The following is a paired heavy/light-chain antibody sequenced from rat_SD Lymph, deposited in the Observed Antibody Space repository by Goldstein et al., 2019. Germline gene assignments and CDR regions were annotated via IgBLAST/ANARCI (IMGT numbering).Light chain of an antibody. CDR3: LQYNYNPLT. CDR2: GAS. J-gene: IGKJ5*01. CDR1: QNVGTN. Sequence: NTVMTQSPTSMFISVGDRVTMNCKASQNVGTNVDWYQQKTGQSPKLLIYGASNRYTGVPDRFTGSGSGTDFTLTISNMQAEDLAVYYCLQYNYNPLTFGSGTKLEIK. V-gene: IGKV6S11*01.
Heavy chain of an antibody. CDR3: TRELRRVSPFDY. CDR1: GFTFSNYG. V-gene: IGHV5-29*01. D-gene: IGHD1-11*01. Sequence: EVQLVESGGGLVQPGRSMKLSCAASGFTFSNYGMAWVRQAPTKGLEWVATISYDGSSTYYRDSVKGRFTISRDNAKSTLYLQMNSLRSEDTATYYCTRELRRVSPFDYWGQGVMVTVSS. CDR2: ISYDGSST. J-gene: IGHJ2*01.